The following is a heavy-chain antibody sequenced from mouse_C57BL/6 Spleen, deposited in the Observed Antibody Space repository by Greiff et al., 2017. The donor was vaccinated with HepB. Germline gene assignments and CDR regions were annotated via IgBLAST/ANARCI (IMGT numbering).Heavy chain of an antibody. V-gene: IGHV1-7*01. Sequence: VQLQQSGAELAKPGASVKLSCKASGYTFTSYWMHWVKQRPGQGLEWIGYINPSSGYTKYNQKFKDKAKLTADKSSSTAYMQLSSLTYEDSAVYYCAREGGGYAMDYWGQGTSVTVSS. CDR1: GYTFTSYW. CDR2: INPSSGYT. J-gene: IGHJ4*01. CDR3: AREGGGYAMDY.